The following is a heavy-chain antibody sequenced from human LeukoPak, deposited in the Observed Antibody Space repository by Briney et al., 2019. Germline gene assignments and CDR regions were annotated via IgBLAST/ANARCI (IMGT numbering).Heavy chain of an antibody. CDR2: IYPRDSDI. D-gene: IGHD3-10*01. Sequence: GESLKISRQGSGYSFTNYWIGWVRQMPGKGLEWMGIIYPRDSDIKYSPSFQGQVIISADESISTAYLQWSSLEASDTAMYYCARSYYYGSGSYCLDYWGQGTLVTVSS. J-gene: IGHJ4*02. V-gene: IGHV5-51*01. CDR3: ARSYYYGSGSYCLDY. CDR1: GYSFTNYW.